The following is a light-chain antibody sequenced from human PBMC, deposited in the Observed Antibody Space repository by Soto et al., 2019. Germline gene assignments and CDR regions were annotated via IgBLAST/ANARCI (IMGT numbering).Light chain of an antibody. Sequence: EIVLTQSPGTLSLSPGERATLSCRASQSVSSSYLAWYQQNPGQAPRLLIYGASSRATGIPDRFSGSGSGTDFTLTISRLEPDEFAVYYCQQYGSSPRTFGQGTKLEIK. CDR1: QSVSSSY. V-gene: IGKV3-20*01. J-gene: IGKJ2*02. CDR3: QQYGSSPRT. CDR2: GAS.